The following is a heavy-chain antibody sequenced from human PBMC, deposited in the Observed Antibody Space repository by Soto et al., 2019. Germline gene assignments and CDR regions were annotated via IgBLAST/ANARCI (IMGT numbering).Heavy chain of an antibody. J-gene: IGHJ6*02. CDR2: INSDGSTT. Sequence: GGSLRLSCAATGFTFSNYWMHWVRQTPGKGLVWVSRINSDGSTTNYADSVKGRFTISRDSAKNTLYLQMNSLRAEDTAVYYCAADPVFLGLQQYGMDVWGQGTTVTVSS. D-gene: IGHD6-13*01. V-gene: IGHV3-74*01. CDR1: GFTFSNYW. CDR3: AADPVFLGLQQYGMDV.